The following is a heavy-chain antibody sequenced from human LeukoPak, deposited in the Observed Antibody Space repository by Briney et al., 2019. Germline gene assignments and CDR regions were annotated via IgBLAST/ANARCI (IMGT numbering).Heavy chain of an antibody. V-gene: IGHV4-59*08. D-gene: IGHD3-22*01. CDR3: ARPLSISGYYYDAFDI. J-gene: IGHJ3*02. CDR1: GGSIADYS. CDR2: MHYTGST. Sequence: SETLSLTCTVSGGSIADYSWSWVRQPPGKGLEWIGHMHYTGSTNYNPSLKSRVTISVDTSKNQFSLKLSSVTAADTAVYYCARPLSISGYYYDAFDIWGQGTMVTVSS.